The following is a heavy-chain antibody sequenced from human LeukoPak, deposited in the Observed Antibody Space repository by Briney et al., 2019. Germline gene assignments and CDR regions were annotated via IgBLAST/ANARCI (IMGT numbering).Heavy chain of an antibody. CDR2: INPNSGGT. V-gene: IGHV1-2*02. Sequence: ASVKVSCKAPGYTFTGYYMHWVRQAPGQGLEWMGWINPNSGGTNYAQKFQGRVTMIRDTSISTAYMELSRLRSDDTAVYYCAREPKLKWDHGGFEYWGQGTLVTASS. J-gene: IGHJ4*02. D-gene: IGHD1-26*01. CDR1: GYTFTGYY. CDR3: AREPKLKWDHGGFEY.